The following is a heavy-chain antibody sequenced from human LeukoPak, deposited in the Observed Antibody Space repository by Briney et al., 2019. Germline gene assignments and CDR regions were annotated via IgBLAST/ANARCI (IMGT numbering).Heavy chain of an antibody. V-gene: IGHV1-8*01. CDR2: MNPNSGNT. CDR1: GYTFTSYD. D-gene: IGHD6-19*01. J-gene: IGHJ1*01. CDR3: ARDEISGGWYNH. Sequence: ASVKVSCKASGYTFTSYDINWVRQATGQGLEWMGWMNPNSGNTGYAQKFQGRVTMTRNTSISTAYMELSSLGSDDTAVYYCARDEISGGWYNHWGQGTLVTVSS.